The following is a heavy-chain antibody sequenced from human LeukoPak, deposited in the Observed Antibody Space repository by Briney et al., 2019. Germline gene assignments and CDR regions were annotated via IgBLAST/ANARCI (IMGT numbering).Heavy chain of an antibody. J-gene: IGHJ4*02. CDR3: ARAPSGSWYLWFDY. CDR1: GFTVSSNY. V-gene: IGHV3-66*01. CDR2: IYSGGST. D-gene: IGHD6-13*01. Sequence: GGSLRLSCAASGFTVSSNYMSWVRQAPGKGLEWVSVIYSGGSTYYADSVKGRFTISRDNSKNTLYLQMNSLRAEDTAVYYCARAPSGSWYLWFDYWGQGTLVTVSS.